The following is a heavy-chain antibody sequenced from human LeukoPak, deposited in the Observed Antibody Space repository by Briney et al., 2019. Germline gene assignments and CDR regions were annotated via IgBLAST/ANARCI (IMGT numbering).Heavy chain of an antibody. CDR2: ISYDGSKK. V-gene: IGHV3-30-3*01. Sequence: GRSLRLSCVASGFTFRGYVLTWFRQAPGKGLEGVQVISYDGSKKYYADSVKGRFTISRDNSKNTLYVQMNSLRAEDTAVYYCARDSSPAPDGYNCHYWGQGTLVTVSS. J-gene: IGHJ4*02. D-gene: IGHD5-24*01. CDR1: GFTFRGYV. CDR3: ARDSSPAPDGYNCHY.